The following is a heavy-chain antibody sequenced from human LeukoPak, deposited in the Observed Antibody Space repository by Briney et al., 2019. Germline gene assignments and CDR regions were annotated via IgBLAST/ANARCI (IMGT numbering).Heavy chain of an antibody. J-gene: IGHJ5*01. Sequence: SETLSLTCTVSGGSISSYRYYWGWIRQPPGKGLEWIGSMYYSGCADYNPSLKSRVTVSVDTSKSQFSLRLSSVTAADTALYYCARHTYDSSGYLPDSWGQGTLVTVSS. CDR3: ARHTYDSSGYLPDS. CDR1: GGSISSYRYY. D-gene: IGHD3-22*01. CDR2: MYYSGCA. V-gene: IGHV4-39*01.